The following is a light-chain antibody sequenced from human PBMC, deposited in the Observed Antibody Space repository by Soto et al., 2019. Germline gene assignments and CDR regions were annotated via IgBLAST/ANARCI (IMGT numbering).Light chain of an antibody. V-gene: IGLV2-8*01. Sequence: QSALTQPPSASGSPGQSLTISCTGTSSDVGGYNYVSWYQQRPGKAPKLVIYEVTKRPSGVPDRFSGSKSGSTASLTVSGLQADDEAEYYCASYAGTKLFVFGSGTKLIVL. J-gene: IGLJ1*01. CDR3: ASYAGTKLFV. CDR1: SSDVGGYNY. CDR2: EVT.